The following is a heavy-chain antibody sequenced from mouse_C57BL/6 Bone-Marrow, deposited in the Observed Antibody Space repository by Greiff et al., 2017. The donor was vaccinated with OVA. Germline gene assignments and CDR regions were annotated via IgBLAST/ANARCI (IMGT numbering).Heavy chain of an antibody. CDR1: GYAFTSYL. J-gene: IGHJ1*03. D-gene: IGHD1-1*01. Sequence: VQLQQSGAELVRPGTSVKVSCKASGYAFTSYLIEWVKQRPGQGLEWIGVINPGSGGTNYNEKFKGKATLTADKSSSTSEDSAVYFCATYGSSYGWYFDVWGTGTTVTVSS. V-gene: IGHV1-54*01. CDR2: INPGSGGT. CDR3: ATYGSSYGWYFDV.